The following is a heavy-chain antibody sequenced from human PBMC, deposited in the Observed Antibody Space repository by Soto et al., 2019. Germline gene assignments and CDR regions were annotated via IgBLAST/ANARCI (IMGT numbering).Heavy chain of an antibody. CDR2: INSDGSRT. Sequence: GESLRLSCAASGFTFSSYWMHWVRQAPGKGLVWVSRINSDGSRTSYADSVKGRFTISRDNAKNTLYLQMNSLRAEDTAVYYCARRGTFGGVIALDYWGQGTLVTVS. D-gene: IGHD3-16*02. CDR1: GFTFSSYW. J-gene: IGHJ4*02. V-gene: IGHV3-74*01. CDR3: ARRGTFGGVIALDY.